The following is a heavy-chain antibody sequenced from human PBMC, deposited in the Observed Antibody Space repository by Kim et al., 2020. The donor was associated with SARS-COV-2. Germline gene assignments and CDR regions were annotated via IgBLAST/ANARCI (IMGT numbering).Heavy chain of an antibody. D-gene: IGHD6-25*01. CDR2: IIPILGTA. CDR3: ARSLAAGGGQNDY. V-gene: IGHV1-69*13. CDR1: GGTFSSYA. J-gene: IGHJ4*02. Sequence: SVKVSCKASGGTFSSYALSWVRQAPGQGLEWMGGIIPILGTAKYAQKFQGRVTITADESTNTAYMELSSLRSEDTAVYYCARSLAAGGGQNDYWGQGTLVTVSS.